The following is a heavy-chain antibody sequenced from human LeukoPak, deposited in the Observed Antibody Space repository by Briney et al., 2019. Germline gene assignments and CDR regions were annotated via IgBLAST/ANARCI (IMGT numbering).Heavy chain of an antibody. CDR3: ARGGGLDV. D-gene: IGHD3-16*01. J-gene: IGHJ6*02. Sequence: GGSLRLSCAASGSTFNNYYMSWVRQAPGKGLERVSCISSSSSTIYYADSVKGRFTISRDNAKNSLYLQMSNLRAEDTAVYFCARGGGLDVWGQGATVTVSS. CDR2: ISSSSSTI. CDR1: GSTFNNYY. V-gene: IGHV3-48*04.